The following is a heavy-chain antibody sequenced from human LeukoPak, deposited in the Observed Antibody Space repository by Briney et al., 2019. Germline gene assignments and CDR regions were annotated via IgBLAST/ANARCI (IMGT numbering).Heavy chain of an antibody. Sequence: PGGSLRLSCAASGFTFSSYAMSWVRQAPGKGLEWVPGISGSSDNTYYADSVKGRFTISRDNSKSTLYVQVNSLGTEDTAAYYCAKGSYYDSSGSFYFDYWGQGTLVTVSS. J-gene: IGHJ4*02. D-gene: IGHD3-22*01. CDR2: ISGSSDNT. CDR1: GFTFSSYA. CDR3: AKGSYYDSSGSFYFDY. V-gene: IGHV3-23*01.